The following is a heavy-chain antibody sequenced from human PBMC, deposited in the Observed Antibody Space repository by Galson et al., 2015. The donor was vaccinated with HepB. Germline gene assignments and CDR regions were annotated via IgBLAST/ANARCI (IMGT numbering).Heavy chain of an antibody. CDR2: INHSGST. Sequence: LRLSCAASGFTFSSYWMSWVRQAPGKGLEWIGEINHSGSTNYNPSLKSRVTISVDTSKNQFSLKLSSVTAADTAVYYCARGLSIAARRSLGYWGQGTLVTVSS. V-gene: IGHV4-34*01. CDR1: GFTFSSYW. D-gene: IGHD6-6*01. CDR3: ARGLSIAARRSLGY. J-gene: IGHJ4*02.